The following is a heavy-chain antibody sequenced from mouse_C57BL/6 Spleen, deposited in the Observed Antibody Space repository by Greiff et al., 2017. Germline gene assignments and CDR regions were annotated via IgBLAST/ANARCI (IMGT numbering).Heavy chain of an antibody. CDR1: GFTFSDYG. CDR2: ISSGSSTI. Sequence: EVQLQESGGGLVKPGGSLKLSCAASGFTFSDYGMHWVRQAPEKGLEWVAYISSGSSTIYYADTVKGRFTISRDNAKNTLFLQMTSLRSEDTAMYYCAREPDYYGSSYIDYWGQGTTLTVSS. J-gene: IGHJ2*01. V-gene: IGHV5-17*01. CDR3: AREPDYYGSSYIDY. D-gene: IGHD1-1*01.